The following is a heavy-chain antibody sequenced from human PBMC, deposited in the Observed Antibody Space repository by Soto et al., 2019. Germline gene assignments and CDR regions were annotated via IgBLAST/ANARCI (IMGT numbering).Heavy chain of an antibody. CDR2: ISYDGNNK. D-gene: IGHD6-19*01. Sequence: GGSLRLSCAASGFTFSTYAIHWVRQAPGKGLEWVAFISYDGNNKNYADSVKGRFTISRDNSKNTVYLQMNSLTAEDTAVYYCARSYKSGWYYFDYWGQGTLVTVSS. CDR1: GFTFSTYA. CDR3: ARSYKSGWYYFDY. J-gene: IGHJ4*02. V-gene: IGHV3-30-3*01.